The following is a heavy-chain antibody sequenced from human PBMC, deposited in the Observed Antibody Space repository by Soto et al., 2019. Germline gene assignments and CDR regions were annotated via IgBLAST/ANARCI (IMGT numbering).Heavy chain of an antibody. J-gene: IGHJ6*02. V-gene: IGHV4-61*01. Sequence: QVQLQESGPGLVKPSETLSLTCTVSGGSVSSGSYYWSWIRQPPGKGLEWIGYIYYSGSTNYNPSLKSRVTISVDTSKNQFSLKLSSVTAADTAVYYCARESYSDFWSGYYYYYGMDVWGQGTTVTVSS. CDR1: GGSVSSGSYY. D-gene: IGHD3-3*01. CDR2: IYYSGST. CDR3: ARESYSDFWSGYYYYYGMDV.